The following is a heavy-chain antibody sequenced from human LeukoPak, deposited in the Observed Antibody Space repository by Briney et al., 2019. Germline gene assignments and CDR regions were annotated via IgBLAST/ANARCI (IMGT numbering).Heavy chain of an antibody. D-gene: IGHD4-23*01. CDR1: GFIFRRNG. Sequence: SGGSLRLSCAASGFIFRRNGLHWVRQAPGKGLEWVAFIRDDESERHYADSVKGRFTIYRDVSKSILYLQMYSLRPEDTAVYYCTKNSKAADGGGDLYNWFDPWGQGTLVTVSS. J-gene: IGHJ5*02. V-gene: IGHV3-30*02. CDR2: IRDDESER. CDR3: TKNSKAADGGGDLYNWFDP.